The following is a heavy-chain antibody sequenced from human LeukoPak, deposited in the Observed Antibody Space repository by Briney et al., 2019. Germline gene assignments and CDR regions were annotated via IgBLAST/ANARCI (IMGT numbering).Heavy chain of an antibody. CDR1: GYTFTSYY. CDR2: INPSGGST. D-gene: IGHD4-23*01. J-gene: IGHJ5*02. Sequence: GASVKVSCKASGYTFTSYYMHWVRRAPGQGLEWMGIINPSGGSTSYAQKFQGRVTMTRDMSTSTDYMELSSLRSEDTAVYYCARDNSVEDTAWWFDPWGQGTLVTVS. V-gene: IGHV1-46*01. CDR3: ARDNSVEDTAWWFDP.